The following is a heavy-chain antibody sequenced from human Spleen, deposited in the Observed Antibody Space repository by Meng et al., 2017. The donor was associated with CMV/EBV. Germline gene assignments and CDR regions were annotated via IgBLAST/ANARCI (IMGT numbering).Heavy chain of an antibody. J-gene: IGHJ5*02. Sequence: SETLSLTCTFSGGSISSGGYYWSWIRPHPGKGLEWIGYSYYSGSTYFNPSLKSRVTISVDTSKNQFSLKLTSVTAADTAVYYCASGAPLTPMVVVPAAIEGPWGQGTLVTVSS. CDR2: SYYSGST. CDR1: GGSISSGGYY. CDR3: ASGAPLTPMVVVPAAIEGP. D-gene: IGHD2-2*01. V-gene: IGHV4-31*03.